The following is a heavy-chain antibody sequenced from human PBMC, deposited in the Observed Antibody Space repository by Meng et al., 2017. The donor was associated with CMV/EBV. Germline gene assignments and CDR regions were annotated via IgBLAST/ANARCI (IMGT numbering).Heavy chain of an antibody. J-gene: IGHJ4*02. V-gene: IGHV1-2*02. CDR2: TNPNSGGT. Sequence: ASVKVSCKASGYTFTGYYMHWVRQAPGQGLEWMGWTNPNSGGTNYAQKFQGRVTMTRDTSISTAYMELSRLRSDDTAVYYCARTPMVRGVISHFDYWGQGTLVTVSS. CDR1: GYTFTGYY. D-gene: IGHD3-10*01. CDR3: ARTPMVRGVISHFDY.